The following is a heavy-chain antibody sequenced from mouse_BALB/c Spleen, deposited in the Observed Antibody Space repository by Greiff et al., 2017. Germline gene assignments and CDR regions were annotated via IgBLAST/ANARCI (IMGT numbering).Heavy chain of an antibody. V-gene: IGHV5-17*02. CDR3: ARFGYGNYWYFDV. J-gene: IGHJ1*01. D-gene: IGHD2-10*02. Sequence: EVKVEESGGGLVQPGGSRKLSCAASGFTFSSFGMHWVRQAPEKGLEWVAYISSGSSTIYYADTVKGRFTISRDNPKNTLFLQMTSLRSEDTAMYYCARFGYGNYWYFDVWGAGTTVTVSS. CDR1: GFTFSSFG. CDR2: ISSGSSTI.